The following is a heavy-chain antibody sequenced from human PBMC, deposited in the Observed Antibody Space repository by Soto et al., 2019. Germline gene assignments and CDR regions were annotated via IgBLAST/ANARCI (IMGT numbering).Heavy chain of an antibody. CDR1: GDTFTKYA. CDR3: PGVASGSTWDYFDY. V-gene: IGHV1-69*06. Sequence: QVHLVQSGAEVRKPGSAVRVSCKAYGDTFTKYAISWLRQAPGQGLEWMGGIVPDFGRVTYAQRFQDRVSIIADKSTAKSYLELTSLTADDTAVYYCPGVASGSTWDYFDYWGQGTLVTVSS. D-gene: IGHD3-10*01. CDR2: IVPDFGRV. J-gene: IGHJ4*02.